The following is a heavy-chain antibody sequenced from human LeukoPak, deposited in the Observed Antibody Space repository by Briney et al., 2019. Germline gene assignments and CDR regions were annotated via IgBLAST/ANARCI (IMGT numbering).Heavy chain of an antibody. CDR1: GFTFSSYW. CDR3: ARGPLAVAGYFDY. V-gene: IGHV3-7*01. Sequence: PGGSLRLSCAASGFTFSSYWMSWVRQAPGKGLEWVANIKQDGSEKYYVDSVKGRFTISRDNAKNSLYLQMNSLRAEDTAVYYCARGPLAVAGYFDYWGQGTLVTVSS. CDR2: IKQDGSEK. J-gene: IGHJ4*02. D-gene: IGHD6-19*01.